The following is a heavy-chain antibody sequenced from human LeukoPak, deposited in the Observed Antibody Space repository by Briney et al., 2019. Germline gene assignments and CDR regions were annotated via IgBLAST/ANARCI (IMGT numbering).Heavy chain of an antibody. CDR1: GYTFTSYG. V-gene: IGHV1-18*04. J-gene: IGHJ4*02. CDR2: ISAYNGNT. D-gene: IGHD2-2*02. Sequence: ASVKVSCKASGYTFTSYGISWVRRAPGQGLEWMGWISAYNGNTNYAQKLQGRVTMTTDTSTSTAYMELRSLRSDDTAVYYCARDGPIPPQYYFDYWGQGTLVTVSS. CDR3: ARDGPIPPQYYFDY.